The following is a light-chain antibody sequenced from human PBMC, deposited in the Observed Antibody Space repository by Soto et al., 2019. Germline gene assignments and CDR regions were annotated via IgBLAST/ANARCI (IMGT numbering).Light chain of an antibody. V-gene: IGLV1-44*01. CDR1: SSSIGSNT. CDR2: NNN. CDR3: AAWDDSLNGWV. J-gene: IGLJ3*02. Sequence: QSVLTQAPSASGTPGQRVTISCSGSSSSIGSNTVNWYQQLPGTAPKLLIYNNNQRPSGVPDRFSGSKSGTSASLVISGLQSEDEADYYCAAWDDSLNGWVFGGGTKVTVL.